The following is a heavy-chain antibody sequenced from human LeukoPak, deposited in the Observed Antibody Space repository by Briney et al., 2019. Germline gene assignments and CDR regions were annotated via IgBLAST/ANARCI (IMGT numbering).Heavy chain of an antibody. V-gene: IGHV3-74*01. Sequence: PGGSLGLSCAASGFTFSGYWMYWVRQAPGKGLVWVSRINSDGRGTIYADSVKGRFTISRDNAKNTLYLQMNSLRAEDTAVYYCGRGQVGYSSGWGQGTLVIVSS. CDR1: GFTFSGYW. J-gene: IGHJ4*02. CDR3: GRGQVGYSSG. D-gene: IGHD6-25*01. CDR2: INSDGRGT.